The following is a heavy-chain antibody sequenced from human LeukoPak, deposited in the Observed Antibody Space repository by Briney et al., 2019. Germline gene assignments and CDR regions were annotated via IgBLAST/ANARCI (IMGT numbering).Heavy chain of an antibody. CDR3: ARSSDSSSLQYFQH. CDR2: ISISGSTI. V-gene: IGHV3-11*01. CDR1: GFIFSDYY. J-gene: IGHJ1*01. D-gene: IGHD6-6*01. Sequence: GGSLRLSCAASGFIFSDYYMSWIRQAPGKGLEWVSSISISGSTIYYADSVKGRFTISRDNAKNSLYLQMNSLRAEDTAVYYCARSSDSSSLQYFQHWGQGTLVTVSS.